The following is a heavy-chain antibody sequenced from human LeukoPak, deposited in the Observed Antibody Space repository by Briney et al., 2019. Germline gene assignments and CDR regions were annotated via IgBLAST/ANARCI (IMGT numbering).Heavy chain of an antibody. D-gene: IGHD3-16*02. Sequence: GGSLRLSCAASEFSVGSNYMTWVRQAPGKGLEWVSLIYSGGSTYYADSVKGRFTISRDNSKNTLYLQMNSLRAEDTAVYYCAKLVGDYVWGSYRPLYFDYWGQGTLVTVSS. CDR2: IYSGGST. J-gene: IGHJ4*02. CDR1: EFSVGSNY. V-gene: IGHV3-66*01. CDR3: AKLVGDYVWGSYRPLYFDY.